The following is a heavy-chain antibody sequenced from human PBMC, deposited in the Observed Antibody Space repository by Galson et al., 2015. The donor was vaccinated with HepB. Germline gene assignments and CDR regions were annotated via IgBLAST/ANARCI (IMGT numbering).Heavy chain of an antibody. D-gene: IGHD3-10*01. Sequence: SLRLSCAASGFTFSSYAMHWVRQAPGKGLEYVSAISSNGGSTYYADSVKGRFTISRDNSKNTLYLQMSSLRAEDTAVYYCVTQTYYYGSGSYYNGDYFDYWGQGTLVTVSS. J-gene: IGHJ4*02. CDR1: GFTFSSYA. V-gene: IGHV3-64D*06. CDR3: VTQTYYYGSGSYYNGDYFDY. CDR2: ISSNGGST.